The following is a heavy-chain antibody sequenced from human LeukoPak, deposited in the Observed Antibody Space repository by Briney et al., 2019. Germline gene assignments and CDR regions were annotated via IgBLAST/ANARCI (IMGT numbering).Heavy chain of an antibody. CDR2: ISYDGSNK. V-gene: IGHV3-30*18. J-gene: IGHJ4*02. Sequence: GGSLRLSCAASGFTFSSYGIHWVRQAPGKGLEWVALISYDGSNKYYADSVKGRFTISRDNSKNTLYLQMNNLRAEDTAVYYCANENYYGSGSYPDYWGQGALVTVSS. CDR1: GFTFSSYG. D-gene: IGHD3-10*01. CDR3: ANENYYGSGSYPDY.